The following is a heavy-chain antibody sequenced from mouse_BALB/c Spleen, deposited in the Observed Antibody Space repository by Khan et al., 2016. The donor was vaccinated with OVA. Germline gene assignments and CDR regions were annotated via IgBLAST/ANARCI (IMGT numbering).Heavy chain of an antibody. CDR1: GFNIKDTY. V-gene: IGHV14-3*02. J-gene: IGHJ4*01. CDR2: IDPANGNT. CDR3: ATLGVYAMDY. Sequence: VQLQQSGAELVKPGASVKLSCTASGFNIKDTYMHWVKQRPEQGQEWIGTIDPANGNTKYDPKFQGKATITTDTSSNTAYLQLSSLTSEDTAVYYCATLGVYAMDYWGQGTSVTVSS.